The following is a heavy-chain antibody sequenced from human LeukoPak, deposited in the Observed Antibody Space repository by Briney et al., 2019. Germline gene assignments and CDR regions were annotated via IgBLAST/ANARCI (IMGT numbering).Heavy chain of an antibody. CDR3: ARGPINYYLNWFDP. V-gene: IGHV4-34*01. Sequence: SETLSLTCAVYGGSFSGYYWSWIRQPPGKGLEWIGEINHSGSTNYNPSLTSRVTISVDTSKNQFSLKLSSVTAADTAVYYCARGPINYYLNWFDPWGQGTLVTVSS. J-gene: IGHJ5*02. D-gene: IGHD3-10*01. CDR1: GGSFSGYY. CDR2: INHSGST.